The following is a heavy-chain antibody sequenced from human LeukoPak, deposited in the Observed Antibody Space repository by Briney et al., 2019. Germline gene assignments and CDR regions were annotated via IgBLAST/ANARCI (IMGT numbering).Heavy chain of an antibody. CDR2: IYSGGST. D-gene: IGHD6-19*01. CDR1: GFTVRSNY. J-gene: IGHJ4*02. CDR3: ARGLGAVAGSEGFDY. V-gene: IGHV3-53*01. Sequence: GSLVLSCAASGFTVRSNYMSWVRQAPGKGLEGVSVIYSGGSTYYADSVKGRFTISRDNSKNTLYLQMNSLRAEDTAVYYCARGLGAVAGSEGFDYWGQGTLVTVSS.